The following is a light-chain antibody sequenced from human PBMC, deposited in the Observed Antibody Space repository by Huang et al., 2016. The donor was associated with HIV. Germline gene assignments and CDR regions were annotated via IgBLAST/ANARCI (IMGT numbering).Light chain of an antibody. CDR2: LAS. CDR1: QSLLYSSNSKNY. J-gene: IGKJ1*01. CDR3: QQYYSSPQT. V-gene: IGKV4-1*01. Sequence: DIVMTQSPDSLAVSLGERATINCKSSQSLLYSSNSKNYLAWYQQKPGQPPNLLVFLASTRSSGVPDRFSGSGSGTDFTLTISSLQAEDVAVYYCQQYYSSPQTFGQGTKVEIK.